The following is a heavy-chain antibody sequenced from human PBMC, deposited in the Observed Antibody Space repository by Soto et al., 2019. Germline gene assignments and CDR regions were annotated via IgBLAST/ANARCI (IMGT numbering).Heavy chain of an antibody. D-gene: IGHD2-2*01. CDR2: IRSSDNTR. V-gene: IGHV3-11*01. J-gene: IGHJ4*02. Sequence: PGGSLRLSCAASGFRFSDYYMSWIRQAPGKGLEWVSYIRSSDNTRYYADSVKGRSTISRDNAKNSLYLQMNSLRAEDTAVYYCARGNALYDYWGQGILVTVSS. CDR3: ARGNALYDY. CDR1: GFRFSDYY.